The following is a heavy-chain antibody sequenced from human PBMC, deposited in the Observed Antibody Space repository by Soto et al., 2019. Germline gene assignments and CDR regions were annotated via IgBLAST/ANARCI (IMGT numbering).Heavy chain of an antibody. CDR1: GFTFSSYA. CDR3: TTDSYITSIIVRFDY. V-gene: IGHV3-15*01. J-gene: IGHJ4*01. D-gene: IGHD3-22*01. CDR2: VKSKTDGGTT. Sequence: GGSLRLCCAASGFTFSSYAMSWVRQAPGKGLEWVGRVKSKTDGGTTDFAAPVKGRFAISRDDSKNMVYLEMNSLKTEDTAINYCTTDSYITSIIVRFDYWGHGTLVTVSS.